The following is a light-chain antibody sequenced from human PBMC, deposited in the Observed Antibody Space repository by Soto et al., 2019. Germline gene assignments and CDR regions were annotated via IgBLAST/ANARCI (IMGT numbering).Light chain of an antibody. CDR3: QQYNNWRWT. Sequence: EIVMTQSPATLSVSPGERATLSYRASQSVNNNLAWYQQKPGQAPRLLLYGASTRATGIPARFSGSGSGTEFTLTISSLQSEDFAVYYCQQYNNWRWTFGQGTKVDIK. J-gene: IGKJ1*01. CDR2: GAS. CDR1: QSVNNN. V-gene: IGKV3-15*01.